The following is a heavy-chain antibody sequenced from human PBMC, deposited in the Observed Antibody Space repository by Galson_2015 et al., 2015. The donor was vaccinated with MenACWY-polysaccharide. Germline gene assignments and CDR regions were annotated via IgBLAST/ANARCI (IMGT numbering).Heavy chain of an antibody. V-gene: IGHV3-23*01. CDR1: GFTFSNYA. D-gene: IGHD4-17*01. J-gene: IGHJ3*02. CDR2: IIGSGGSA. CDR3: AKDPAPGTTVPTGAFDS. Sequence: SLRLSCAASGFTFSNYAMNWVRQAPGKGLEWVSVIIGSGGSAYYADSVKGRFTISRDNSKNTLYLQMNSLGADDTAVYYCAKDPAPGTTVPTGAFDSWGQGTVVTVSS.